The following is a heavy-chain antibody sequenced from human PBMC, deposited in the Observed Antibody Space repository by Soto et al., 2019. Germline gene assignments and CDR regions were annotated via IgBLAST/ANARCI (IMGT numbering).Heavy chain of an antibody. CDR2: ISSSGSTV. V-gene: IGHV3-48*03. D-gene: IGHD5-18*01. Sequence: PGGSLRLSCVASGFTFSSSEMNWVRLAPGKGLEWVSYISSSGSTVYHADSVEGRLTISRDNAKNSLYLQMNSLRAEDTAVYYCARKGAAMVEDYYYGMDVWGQGTTVTVSS. J-gene: IGHJ6*02. CDR1: GFTFSSSE. CDR3: ARKGAAMVEDYYYGMDV.